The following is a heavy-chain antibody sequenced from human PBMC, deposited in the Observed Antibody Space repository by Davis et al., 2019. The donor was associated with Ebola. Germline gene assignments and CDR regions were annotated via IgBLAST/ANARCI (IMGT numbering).Heavy chain of an antibody. J-gene: IGHJ6*02. D-gene: IGHD3-10*01. CDR3: ARARVRPYYYYGMDV. CDR2: ISTTGSA. CDR1: GGSISSSTYY. Sequence: MPSETLSLTCTVSGGSISSSTYYWGWIRQPPGKGLEWIGLISTTGSAYHNPSRESPVTISSDTSKSHFSLKLNTVTAADTAVYYCARARVRPYYYYGMDVWGQGTTVTVSS. V-gene: IGHV4-39*07.